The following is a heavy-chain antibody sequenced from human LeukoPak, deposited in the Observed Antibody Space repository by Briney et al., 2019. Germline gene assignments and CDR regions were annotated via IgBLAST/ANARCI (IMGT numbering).Heavy chain of an antibody. D-gene: IGHD3-10*01. V-gene: IGHV4-34*01. Sequence: PSESLSLTCAVYGGSFSGYYWSWIRQPPGKGLEWIGEINHSGSTNYNPSLKSRVTISVDTSKNQFSLKLSSVTAADTAVYYCARDPSTGIWFDPWGQGTLVTVSS. CDR3: ARDPSTGIWFDP. CDR2: INHSGST. CDR1: GGSFSGYY. J-gene: IGHJ5*02.